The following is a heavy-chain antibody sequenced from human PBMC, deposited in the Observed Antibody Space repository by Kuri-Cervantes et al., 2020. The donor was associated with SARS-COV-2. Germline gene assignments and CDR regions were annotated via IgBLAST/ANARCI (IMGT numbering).Heavy chain of an antibody. Sequence: SETLSLTCGVSGYPTSSGYNWGWIRQPPGKGLEWIGSIYHTGTTSYKSSLKSRVTISADTSKNQFSLNLKSVTAADTAIYYCAMSSDWNPLWYFDLWGRGTLVTVSS. J-gene: IGHJ2*01. V-gene: IGHV4-38-2*01. CDR3: AMSSDWNPLWYFDL. CDR2: IYHTGTT. CDR1: GYPTSSGYN. D-gene: IGHD2-21*01.